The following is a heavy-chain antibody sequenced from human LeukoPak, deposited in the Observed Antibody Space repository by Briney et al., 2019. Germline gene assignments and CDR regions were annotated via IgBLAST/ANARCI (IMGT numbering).Heavy chain of an antibody. CDR3: ARGRLAIRGVTRGGDY. V-gene: IGHV3-21*01. Sequence: GGSLRLSCAASGFTFSTYSMNWVRQAPGKGLEWVSSISSSSIYIYYADSVKGRFTISRDNAKNSLYLQMNSLRAEDTAVYYCARGRLAIRGVTRGGDYWGQGTLVTVSS. J-gene: IGHJ4*02. CDR1: GFTFSTYS. D-gene: IGHD3-10*01. CDR2: ISSSSIYI.